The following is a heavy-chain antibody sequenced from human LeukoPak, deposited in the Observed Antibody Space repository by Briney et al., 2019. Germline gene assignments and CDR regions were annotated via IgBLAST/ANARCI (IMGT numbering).Heavy chain of an antibody. CDR3: ARDLWDATGY. J-gene: IGHJ4*02. Sequence: GGSLRLSCAASGFSSNYMSWVRQAPGKGLEWVSVIYSGDSTYYADSVKGRFTISRDISKNNLYLQMNSLRPEDTAVYHCARDLWDATGYWGQGTLVTVSS. V-gene: IGHV3-66*02. CDR2: IYSGDST. CDR1: GFSSNY. D-gene: IGHD3-3*01.